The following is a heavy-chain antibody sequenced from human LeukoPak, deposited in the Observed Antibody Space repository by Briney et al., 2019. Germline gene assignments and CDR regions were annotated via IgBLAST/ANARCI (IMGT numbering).Heavy chain of an antibody. D-gene: IGHD6-19*01. Sequence: GGSLRLSCAASGFTFSNYWMHWVRQAPGKGLVWVSRINSDGSNTNYADSVKGRFTISRDNAKNSLYLQMNSLRAEDTAVYYCARPPLGSGWSGWFDPWGQGTLVTVSS. CDR3: ARPPLGSGWSGWFDP. CDR1: GFTFSNYW. J-gene: IGHJ5*02. CDR2: INSDGSNT. V-gene: IGHV3-74*01.